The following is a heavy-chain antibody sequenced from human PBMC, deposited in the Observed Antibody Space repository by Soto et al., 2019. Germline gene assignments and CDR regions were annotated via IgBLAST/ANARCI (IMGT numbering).Heavy chain of an antibody. V-gene: IGHV4-61*01. CDR3: ARGHYYDSSGPDAFDI. D-gene: IGHD3-22*01. CDR2: IYYSGST. J-gene: IGHJ3*02. CDR1: GGSVSSGSYY. Sequence: PSETLSLTCTVSGGSVSSGSYYWSWIQQPPGKGLEWIGYIYYSGSTNYNPSLKSRVTISVDTSKNQFSLKLSSVTAADTAVYYCARGHYYDSSGPDAFDIWGQGTMVTVSS.